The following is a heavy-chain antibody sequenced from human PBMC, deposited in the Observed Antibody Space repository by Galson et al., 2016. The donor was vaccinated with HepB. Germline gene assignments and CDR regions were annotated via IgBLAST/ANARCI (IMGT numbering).Heavy chain of an antibody. V-gene: IGHV1-69*13. CDR2: IIPIFGTA. D-gene: IGHD4-17*01. Sequence: SVKVSCKASGGTFSSYAISWVRQAPGQGLEWMGGIIPIFGTANYAQKFQGRVTITADESTSTAYMELSSLRSEDTAVYYCARGRYGDQRTYYYYYGMDVWGQGTTVTVSS. CDR1: GGTFSSYA. J-gene: IGHJ6*02. CDR3: ARGRYGDQRTYYYYYGMDV.